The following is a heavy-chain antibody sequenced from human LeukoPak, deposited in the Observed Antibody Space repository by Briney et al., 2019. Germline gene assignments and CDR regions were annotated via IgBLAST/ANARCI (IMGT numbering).Heavy chain of an antibody. J-gene: IGHJ3*02. D-gene: IGHD3-22*01. CDR2: ISTSGST. CDR3: ARGPYKYDGSGAFDI. V-gene: IGHV4-4*07. CDR1: GGSISSYY. Sequence: SETLSLTCTVSGGSISSYYWSWIRQPAGKGLESIGHISTSGSTNYNPSLKSRVTMSVDTSKNQFSLKLSSVTAADTAVYYCARGPYKYDGSGAFDIWGQGTMVTVSS.